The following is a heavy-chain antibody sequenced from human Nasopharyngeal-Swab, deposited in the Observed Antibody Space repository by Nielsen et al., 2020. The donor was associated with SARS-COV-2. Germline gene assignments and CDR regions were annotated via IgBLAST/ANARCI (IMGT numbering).Heavy chain of an antibody. CDR3: ARAGGGYSYADY. CDR2: ISSSGSTI. Sequence: GESLKISCAASGFTLSSYEMNWVRQAPGKGLEWVSYISSSGSTIYYADSVKGRFTISRDNAKNSLYLQMNSLRAEDTAVYYCARAGGGYSYADYWGQGTLVTVSS. V-gene: IGHV3-48*03. J-gene: IGHJ4*02. CDR1: GFTLSSYE. D-gene: IGHD5-18*01.